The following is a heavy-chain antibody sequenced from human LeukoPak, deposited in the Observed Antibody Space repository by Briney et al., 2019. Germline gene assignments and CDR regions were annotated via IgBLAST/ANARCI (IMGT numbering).Heavy chain of an antibody. CDR2: ISYDGSNK. Sequence: GGSLRLSCAASGFTFSSYAMHWVRQARGKGLEWVAVISYDGSNKYYADSVKGRFTISRDNSKNTLYLQMNSLRAEDTAVYYCARAPPSAKGLYDYWGQGTLVTVSS. CDR1: GFTFSSYA. J-gene: IGHJ4*02. V-gene: IGHV3-30-3*01. D-gene: IGHD2-15*01. CDR3: ARAPPSAKGLYDY.